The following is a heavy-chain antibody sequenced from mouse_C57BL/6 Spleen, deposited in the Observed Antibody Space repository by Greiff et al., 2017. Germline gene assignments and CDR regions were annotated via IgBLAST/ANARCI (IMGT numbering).Heavy chain of an antibody. D-gene: IGHD1-1*01. Sequence: VQVVESGPGLVQPSQSLSITCTVSGFSLTSYGVHWVRQSPGKGLEWLGVIWSGGSTDYNAAFISRLSISKDNSKSQVFFKMNSLQADDTAIYYCARRRGSSPYYAMDYWGQGTSVTVSS. J-gene: IGHJ4*01. CDR1: GFSLTSYG. V-gene: IGHV2-2*01. CDR2: IWSGGST. CDR3: ARRRGSSPYYAMDY.